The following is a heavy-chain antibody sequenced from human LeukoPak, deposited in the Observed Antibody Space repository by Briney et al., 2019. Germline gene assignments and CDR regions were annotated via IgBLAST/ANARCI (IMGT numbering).Heavy chain of an antibody. CDR2: GDYSGGT. CDR3: ARRSGSYYFDY. Sequence: SETLSLTCTVSGDSFTSVTDYWAWIRQPPGKGLEWIATGDYSGGTYYNPSLESRVAISADMSKNQISLQLTSVTGADTAVYYCARRSGSYYFDYWGQGTLVTVSS. CDR1: GDSFTSVTDY. J-gene: IGHJ4*02. D-gene: IGHD3-10*01. V-gene: IGHV4-39*07.